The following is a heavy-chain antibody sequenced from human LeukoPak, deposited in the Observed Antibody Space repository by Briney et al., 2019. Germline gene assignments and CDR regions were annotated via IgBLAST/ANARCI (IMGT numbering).Heavy chain of an antibody. D-gene: IGHD3-3*01. Sequence: GGSLRLSCAASGFTFSSYAMSWVRQAPGKGLEWVSAISGSGGSTYYADSVKGRFTISRDNSKNTLFLQMNSPRAEDTAVYSCAKDQPITIFGVATYYFDYWGQGTLVTVSS. V-gene: IGHV3-23*01. CDR3: AKDQPITIFGVATYYFDY. J-gene: IGHJ4*02. CDR1: GFTFSSYA. CDR2: ISGSGGST.